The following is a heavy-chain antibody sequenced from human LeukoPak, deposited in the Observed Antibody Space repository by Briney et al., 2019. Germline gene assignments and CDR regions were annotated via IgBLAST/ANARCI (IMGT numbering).Heavy chain of an antibody. D-gene: IGHD6-13*01. CDR3: ARGLHDHSSTRGVNWFDP. CDR2: IGTAGDT. CDR1: GFTFSSYD. Sequence: PGGSLRLSCAASGFTFSSYDMHWVRQATGKGLEWVSAIGTAGDTYYPGSVKGRFTISRENAKNSLYLQMNSLRAGDTAVYYCARGLHDHSSTRGVNWFDPWGQGTLVTVSS. V-gene: IGHV3-13*01. J-gene: IGHJ5*02.